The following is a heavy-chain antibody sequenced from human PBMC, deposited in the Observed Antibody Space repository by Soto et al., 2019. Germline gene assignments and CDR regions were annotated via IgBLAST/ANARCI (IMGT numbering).Heavy chain of an antibody. CDR1: GASITNNNW. V-gene: IGHV4-4*02. CDR2: IFHSGST. D-gene: IGHD6-19*01. Sequence: SETLSLTCDVSGASITNNNWWSWVRQPPGRGLEWIGEIFHSGSTNYDPSLKSRVTISIDKSKNQFSLKVTSVTAADTAVYYCARGLTYSSKSPLGLWGQGTLVTVSS. J-gene: IGHJ4*02. CDR3: ARGLTYSSKSPLGL.